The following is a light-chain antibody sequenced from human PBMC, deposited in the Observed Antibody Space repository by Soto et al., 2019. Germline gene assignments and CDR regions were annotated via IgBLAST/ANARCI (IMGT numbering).Light chain of an antibody. CDR3: QQYTGPPTT. V-gene: IGKV3-20*01. J-gene: IGKJ5*01. CDR1: QTVSSNY. Sequence: EIILTQSPDTLSLSPGERVTLSCRASQTVSSNYLAWCQQRPGQAPRLLIYGASTRAAGIPDRFSGSGSGTDFTLTITRLEPEDSAVYFCQQYTGPPTTFGQGTRLGL. CDR2: GAS.